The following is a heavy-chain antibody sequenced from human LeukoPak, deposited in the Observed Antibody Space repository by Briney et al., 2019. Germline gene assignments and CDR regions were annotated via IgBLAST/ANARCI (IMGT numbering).Heavy chain of an antibody. CDR3: ARDLSYDSSGYCVLAD. CDR2: ISYEGSNK. J-gene: IGHJ4*02. V-gene: IGHV3-30-3*01. CDR1: GFTFSSYA. D-gene: IGHD3-22*01. Sequence: PGRSLRLSCAASGFTFSSYAMHWVRQPPGKGLEGVAVISYEGSNKYYANSVKGRFNISRDNSKNTLYLQMNSLRAEDTAVYYCARDLSYDSSGYCVLADWGQGTLVTVSS.